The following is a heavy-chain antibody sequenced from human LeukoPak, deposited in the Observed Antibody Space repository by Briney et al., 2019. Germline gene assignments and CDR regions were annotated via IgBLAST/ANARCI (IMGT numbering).Heavy chain of an antibody. D-gene: IGHD5-12*01. CDR3: ASPISGQSFDI. J-gene: IGHJ3*02. CDR1: GFNVSSSY. Sequence: GGSLRLSCAASGFNVSSSYMSWVRQAPGKGLEWVSIIYSGGATYYAGSVKGRFTISRDKSKDTLYLQMNSLRAEDTAVYYCASPISGQSFDIWGQGTMVTVSS. V-gene: IGHV3-53*01. CDR2: IYSGGAT.